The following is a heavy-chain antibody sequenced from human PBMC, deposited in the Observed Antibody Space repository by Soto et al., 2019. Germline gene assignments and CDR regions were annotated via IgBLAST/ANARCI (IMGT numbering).Heavy chain of an antibody. D-gene: IGHD3-10*01. V-gene: IGHV3-7*01. CDR2: IKQDGSEK. CDR1: GFTFSSYW. CDR3: AKPYGSGSYRAFDI. J-gene: IGHJ3*02. Sequence: ESGGGLVQPGGSLRLSCAASGFTFSSYWMSWVRQAPGKGLEWVANIKQDGSEKYYVDSVKGRFTISRDNAKNSLYLQMNSLRAEDTAVYYCAKPYGSGSYRAFDIWGQGTMVTVSS.